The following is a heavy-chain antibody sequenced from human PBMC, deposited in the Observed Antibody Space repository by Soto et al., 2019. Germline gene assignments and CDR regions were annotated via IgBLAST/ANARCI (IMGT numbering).Heavy chain of an antibody. J-gene: IGHJ4*02. V-gene: IGHV2-5*02. D-gene: IGHD5-18*01. CDR1: GFSLTTSGVG. CDR2: IYWDDDK. CDR3: AHRGYMYGNWDHGYFDY. Sequence: QITLKESGPTRVKPTQTLALTCTFSGFSLTTSGVGVGWIRKTPGKALEWLAVIYWDDDKRYNPSLKNRLTITKDTSKNQVVLIMADMDHVDTATYFCAHRGYMYGNWDHGYFDYWGQGTLVTVSS.